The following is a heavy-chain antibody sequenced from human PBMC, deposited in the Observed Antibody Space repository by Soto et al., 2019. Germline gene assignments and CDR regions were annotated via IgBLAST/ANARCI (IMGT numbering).Heavy chain of an antibody. J-gene: IGHJ6*02. CDR3: ARIGDYYGSRSYKSGPVYYGMDV. CDR2: IDPSDSYT. Sequence: PGESLKISCKGSGYSFTSYWISWVRQMPGKGLEWMGRIDPSDSYTNYSPSFQGHVTISADKSISTAYLQWSSLKASDTAMYYCARIGDYYGSRSYKSGPVYYGMDVWGQGTRVTVSS. V-gene: IGHV5-10-1*01. D-gene: IGHD3-10*01. CDR1: GYSFTSYW.